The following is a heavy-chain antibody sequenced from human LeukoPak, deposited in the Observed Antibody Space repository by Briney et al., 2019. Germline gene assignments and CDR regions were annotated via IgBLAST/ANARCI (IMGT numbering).Heavy chain of an antibody. CDR1: GGSISSSSYY. CDR2: IYYSGST. J-gene: IGHJ5*02. V-gene: IGHV4-39*07. Sequence: PSETLSLTCTVSGGSISSSSYYWGWIRQPPGKGLEWIGSIYYSGSTYYNPSLKSRVTMSVDTSKNQFSLKLSSVTAADTAVYYCARDGAYSSSWYYGFRGNWFDPWGQGTLVTVSS. D-gene: IGHD6-13*01. CDR3: ARDGAYSSSWYYGFRGNWFDP.